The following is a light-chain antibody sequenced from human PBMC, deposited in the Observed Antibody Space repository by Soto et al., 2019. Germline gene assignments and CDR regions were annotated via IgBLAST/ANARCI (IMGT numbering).Light chain of an antibody. V-gene: IGKV2-28*01. J-gene: IGKJ1*01. CDR3: MQALQKPPT. CDR2: LGS. Sequence: DIVMTRSPLSLPVTPGEPASISCRSSQSLLHSNGYNYLDWYLQKPGQSPQLLIYLGSTRASGVPDRFSGSGSCTDFTLKISRLEAEDVGVYYCMQALQKPPTFGHGTKVEIE. CDR1: QSLLHSNGYNY.